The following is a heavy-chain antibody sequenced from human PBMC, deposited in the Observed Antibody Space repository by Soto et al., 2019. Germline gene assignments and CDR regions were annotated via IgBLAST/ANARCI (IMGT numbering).Heavy chain of an antibody. CDR1: GGSISSGDYY. Sequence: VQLQESGPGLVKPSQTLSLTRTVSGGSISSGDYYWRCIRQPPGKGLEWIGYTYYSGSTYYNPSVKCGVIISVDTPKNQLFLKLSSVTAADTAVYCCARERVFFDGMDGWGQGTTVTVS. J-gene: IGHJ6*02. V-gene: IGHV4-30-4*01. D-gene: IGHD2-8*01. CDR3: ARERVFFDGMDG. CDR2: TYYSGST.